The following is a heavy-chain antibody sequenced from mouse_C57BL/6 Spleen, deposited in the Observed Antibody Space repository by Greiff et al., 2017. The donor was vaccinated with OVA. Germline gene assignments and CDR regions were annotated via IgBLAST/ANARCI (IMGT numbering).Heavy chain of an antibody. CDR1: GFTFSDYY. J-gene: IGHJ1*03. D-gene: IGHD1-1*01. Sequence: EVQRVESEGGLVQPGSSMKLSCTASGFTFSDYYMAWVRQVPEKGLEWVANINYDGSSTYYLDSLKSRFIISRDNAKNILYLQMSSLKSEDTATYYCARGLFITTVVAPDWYFDVWGTGTTVTVSS. CDR3: ARGLFITTVVAPDWYFDV. V-gene: IGHV5-16*01. CDR2: INYDGSST.